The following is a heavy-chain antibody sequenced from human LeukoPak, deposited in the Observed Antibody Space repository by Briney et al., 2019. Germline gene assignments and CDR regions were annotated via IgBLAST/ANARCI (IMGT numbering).Heavy chain of an antibody. CDR3: ARDGSVEMAVDY. CDR1: GFTFSSYA. J-gene: IGHJ4*02. D-gene: IGHD5-24*01. CDR2: ISGSGGST. V-gene: IGHV3-23*01. Sequence: GGSLRLSCAASGFTFSSYAMSWVRQAPGKGLEWVSAISGSGGSTYYADSVKGRFTISRDNAKNSLYLQMNSLRAEDTAVYYCARDGSVEMAVDYWGQGTLVTVSS.